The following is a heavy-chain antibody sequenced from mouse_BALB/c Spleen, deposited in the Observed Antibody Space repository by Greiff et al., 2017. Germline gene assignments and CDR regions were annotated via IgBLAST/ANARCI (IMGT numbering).Heavy chain of an antibody. D-gene: IGHD1-3*01. CDR1: GFTFNTYA. V-gene: IGHV10-1*02. Sequence: EVKLMESGGGLVQPKGSLKLSCAASGFTFNTYAMNWVRQAPGKGLEWVARIRSKSNNYATYYADSVKDRFTISRDDSQSMLYLQMNNLKTEDTAMYYCVRESGGGGFDYWGQGTTLTVSS. CDR2: IRSKSNNYAT. CDR3: VRESGGGGFDY. J-gene: IGHJ2*01.